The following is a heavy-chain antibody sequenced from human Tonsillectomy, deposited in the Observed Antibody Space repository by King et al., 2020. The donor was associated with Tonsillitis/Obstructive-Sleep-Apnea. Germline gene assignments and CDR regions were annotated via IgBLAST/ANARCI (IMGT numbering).Heavy chain of an antibody. V-gene: IGHV2-26*01. CDR3: AREEWELRFYYYYMDV. CDR2: IFSSDEK. J-gene: IGHJ6*03. Sequence: TLKESGPVLVKPTETLTLTCTVSGFSLSNARMGVCWIRQPPLKALEWLAHIFSSDEKSYRTSLKSSLTISKDTSKSQVVLTMTNMDPVDTATYYCAREEWELRFYYYYMDVWGKGPRSPSP. CDR1: GFSLSNARMG. D-gene: IGHD1-26*01.